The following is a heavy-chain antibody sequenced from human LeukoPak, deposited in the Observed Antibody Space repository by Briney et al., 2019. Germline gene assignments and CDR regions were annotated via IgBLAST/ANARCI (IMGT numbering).Heavy chain of an antibody. CDR1: GGSISSGDYY. CDR2: IYYSGST. V-gene: IGHV4-30-4*08. Sequence: SATLSLTCTVSGGSISSGDYYWSWIRQPPGKGLEWIGYIYYSGSTYYNPSLKSRVTISVDTSKNQFSLKLSSVTAADTAVYYCAREPYDYVWGSYPVGYFDYWGQGTLVTVSS. J-gene: IGHJ4*02. D-gene: IGHD3-16*02. CDR3: AREPYDYVWGSYPVGYFDY.